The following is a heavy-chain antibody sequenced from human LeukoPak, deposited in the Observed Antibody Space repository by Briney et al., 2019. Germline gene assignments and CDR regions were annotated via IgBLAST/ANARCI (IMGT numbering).Heavy chain of an antibody. D-gene: IGHD6-19*01. CDR1: GFTFSSYA. J-gene: IGHJ5*02. CDR3: ASGAAVAGASNWFDP. V-gene: IGHV3-30*04. CDR2: ISYDGSNK. Sequence: GGSLRLSCAASGFTFSSYAMHWVRQAPGKGLEWVAVISYDGSNKYYADSVKGRFTISRDNSKNTLYLQMNSLRAEDTAVYYCASGAAVAGASNWFDPWGQGTLVTVSS.